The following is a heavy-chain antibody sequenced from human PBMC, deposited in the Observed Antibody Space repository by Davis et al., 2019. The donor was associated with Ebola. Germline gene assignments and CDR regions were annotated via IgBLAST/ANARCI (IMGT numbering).Heavy chain of an antibody. V-gene: IGHV3-66*02. CDR3: AKLRSHDYTDSSDDFYLDL. J-gene: IGHJ2*01. Sequence: GESLKISCVASGFNVSTKYMNWVRQAPGKGLEWVSVVYLGGNAQYADSVEGRFTISKDNSGNTLYLHMNALTAEDTALYYCAKLRSHDYTDSSDDFYLDLWGRGTLVTVSS. D-gene: IGHD3-16*01. CDR2: VYLGGNA. CDR1: GFNVSTKY.